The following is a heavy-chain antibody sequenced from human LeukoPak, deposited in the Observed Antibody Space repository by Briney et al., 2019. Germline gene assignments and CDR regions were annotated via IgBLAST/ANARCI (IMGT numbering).Heavy chain of an antibody. CDR3: ARVIASYGDSAY. V-gene: IGHV3-48*04. J-gene: IGHJ4*02. D-gene: IGHD3-16*01. CDR1: GFTFSSYS. CDR2: ISSTSSAT. Sequence: GGSLRLSCAASGFTFSSYSMNWVRLAPGKGLEWLSYISSTSSATYYADSLKGRFIISRDNAKNSLYLQMNSLRAEDTAVYYCARVIASYGDSAYWGQGTLVTVSS.